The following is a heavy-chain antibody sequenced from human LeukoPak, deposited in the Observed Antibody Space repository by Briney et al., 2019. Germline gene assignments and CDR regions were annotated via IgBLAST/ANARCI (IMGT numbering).Heavy chain of an antibody. V-gene: IGHV1-2*02. D-gene: IGHD6-19*01. CDR3: ARAGYSSGWYGSSFDY. CDR2: INPNSGGT. J-gene: IGHJ4*02. Sequence: GASVKVSCKASGFTFTGHYMHWVRQAPGQGLEWMGWINPNSGGTNYAQKFQGRVTMTRDTSISTAYMELSRLRSDDTAVYYCARAGYSSGWYGSSFDYWGQGTLVTVSS. CDR1: GFTFTGHY.